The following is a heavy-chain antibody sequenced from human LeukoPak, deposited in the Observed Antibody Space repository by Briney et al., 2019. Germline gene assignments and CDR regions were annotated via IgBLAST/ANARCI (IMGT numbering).Heavy chain of an antibody. CDR2: IRYDGSNK. D-gene: IGHD4-17*01. Sequence: GGSLRLSCAASGFTFGSYGMHWVRQAPGKGLGWVAFIRYDGSNKYYADSVKGRFTIFRDNSKNTLYLQMNSLRAEDTAVYYCAKDSYGDYEVGWFDPWGQGTLVTVSS. CDR3: AKDSYGDYEVGWFDP. CDR1: GFTFGSYG. J-gene: IGHJ5*02. V-gene: IGHV3-30*02.